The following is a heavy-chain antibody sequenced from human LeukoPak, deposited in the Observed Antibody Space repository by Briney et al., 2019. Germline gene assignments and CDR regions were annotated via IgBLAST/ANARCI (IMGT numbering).Heavy chain of an antibody. V-gene: IGHV4-34*01. CDR1: GGTFSGYY. CDR3: ARANHQWLAPQYFQH. Sequence: SETLSLTCAAYGGTFSGYYWSWIRQPPGKGLEWIGEINHSGSTNYNPSLKSRVTISVDTSKNQFSLKLSSVTAADTAVYYCARANHQWLAPQYFQHWGQGTLVIVSS. J-gene: IGHJ1*01. CDR2: INHSGST. D-gene: IGHD6-19*01.